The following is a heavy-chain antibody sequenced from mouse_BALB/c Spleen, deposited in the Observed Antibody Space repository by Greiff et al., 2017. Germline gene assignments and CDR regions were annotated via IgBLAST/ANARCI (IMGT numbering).Heavy chain of an antibody. Sequence: VQLQQSGPGLVKPSQSLSLTCTVTGYSITSDYAWNWIRQFPGNKLEWMGYISYSGSTSYNPSLKSRISITRDTSKNQFFLQLNSVTTEDTATYYCARRVYGNYVDYWGQGTTLTVSS. J-gene: IGHJ2*01. V-gene: IGHV3-2*02. D-gene: IGHD2-1*01. CDR3: ARRVYGNYVDY. CDR2: ISYSGST. CDR1: GYSITSDYA.